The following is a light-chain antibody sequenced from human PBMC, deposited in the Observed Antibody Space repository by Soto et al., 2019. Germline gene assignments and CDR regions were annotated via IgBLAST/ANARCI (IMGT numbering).Light chain of an antibody. CDR1: SSNIGGTNY. CDR2: SNN. J-gene: IGLJ2*01. CDR3: AAWDASLKGVV. V-gene: IGLV1-47*02. Sequence: QSVLTQPPSASGTPGQKVFISCSGSSSNIGGTNYAYWYQQLPGAAPKLLMHSNNLRPSGVPERISGSKFGTAASLAISGLRSEDEAVYYCAAWDASLKGVVFGGGTQLTVL.